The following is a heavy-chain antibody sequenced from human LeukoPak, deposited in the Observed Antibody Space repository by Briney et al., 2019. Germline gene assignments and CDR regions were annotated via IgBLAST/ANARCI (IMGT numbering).Heavy chain of an antibody. CDR3: ARDGPLGVVEPAAMIYDYYYYYMDV. V-gene: IGHV3-48*03. D-gene: IGHD2-2*01. Sequence: GGSLRLSCAASGFTFSSYEMNWVRQAPGKGLEWVSYISSSGSTIYYADSVKGRFTISRDNAKNSLYLQMNSLRAEDTAVYYCARDGPLGVVEPAAMIYDYYYYYMDVWGKGTTVTVSS. CDR2: ISSSGSTI. CDR1: GFTFSSYE. J-gene: IGHJ6*03.